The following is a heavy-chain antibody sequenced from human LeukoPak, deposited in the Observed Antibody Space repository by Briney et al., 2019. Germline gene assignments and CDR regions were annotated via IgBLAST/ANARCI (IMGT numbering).Heavy chain of an antibody. V-gene: IGHV5-51*01. CDR1: GYSFTRYW. CDR2: IYPGDSDT. D-gene: IGHD2-15*01. CDR3: ARSRGGCSGGSCYYHGMDV. Sequence: GESLKISCKGSGYSFTRYWIAWVRQMPGKGLGWMGIIYPGDSDTRYSPSFKGQVTISFDKSISTAYLQWSSLKASDNAMYYCARSRGGCSGGSCYYHGMDVWGQGTTVTVSS. J-gene: IGHJ6*02.